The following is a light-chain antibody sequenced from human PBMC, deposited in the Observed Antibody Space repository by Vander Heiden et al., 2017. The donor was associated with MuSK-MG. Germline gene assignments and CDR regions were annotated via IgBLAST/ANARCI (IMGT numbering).Light chain of an antibody. V-gene: IGKV3-20*01. CDR3: QQYYSLPPT. CDR1: QSVGNNY. J-gene: IGKJ1*01. Sequence: EIVLTQSPGTLALSPGERATLSCRASQSVGNNYLAWYQQKPGQAPRLLIYAASSRATGIPPRFSASGSGTDFSLTITSLEPEDFAVYYCQQYYSLPPTFGHGTKVEIK. CDR2: AAS.